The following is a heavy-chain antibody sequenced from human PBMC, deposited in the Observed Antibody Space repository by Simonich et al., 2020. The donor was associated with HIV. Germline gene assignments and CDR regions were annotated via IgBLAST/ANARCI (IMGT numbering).Heavy chain of an antibody. Sequence: EVQLVESGGGLVKPGGSLRLSCAASGFTFSSYSMNWVRQAPGKGMEGVSSISSSSSYISYADSVKGRFTISRDNAKNSLYLQMNSLRAEDTSVYYCARDGRKGSSTSCSDYWGQGTLVTVSS. CDR2: ISSSSSYI. CDR1: GFTFSSYS. J-gene: IGHJ4*02. CDR3: ARDGRKGSSTSCSDY. D-gene: IGHD2-2*01. V-gene: IGHV3-21*01.